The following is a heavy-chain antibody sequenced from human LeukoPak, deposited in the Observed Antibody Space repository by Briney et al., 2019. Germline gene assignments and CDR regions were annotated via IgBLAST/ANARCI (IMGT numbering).Heavy chain of an antibody. Sequence: SETLSLTCAVSGGSISSGGYSWGWIRQPPGKGLEWIGYIYHSGSTYYNPSLKSRVTISVDRSKNQFSLKLSSVTAADTAVYYCARGVCDSSGCRDAFDIWGQGTMVTVSS. CDR3: ARGVCDSSGCRDAFDI. J-gene: IGHJ3*02. CDR2: IYHSGST. V-gene: IGHV4-30-2*01. D-gene: IGHD3-22*01. CDR1: GGSISSGGYS.